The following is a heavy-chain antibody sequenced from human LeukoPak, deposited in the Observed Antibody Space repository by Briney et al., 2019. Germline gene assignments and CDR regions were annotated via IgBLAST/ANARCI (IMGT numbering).Heavy chain of an antibody. J-gene: IGHJ5*02. D-gene: IGHD2-2*01. CDR3: ATSIVVVPAAGVNWFDP. CDR2: IYYSGGT. V-gene: IGHV4-39*01. Sequence: SETLSLTCAVYGGSFSGYYWGWIRQPPGKGLEWIGSIYYSGGTYYNPSLKSRVTISVDTSKNQFSLKLSSVTAADTAVYYCATSIVVVPAAGVNWFDPWGQGTLVTVSS. CDR1: GGSFSGYY.